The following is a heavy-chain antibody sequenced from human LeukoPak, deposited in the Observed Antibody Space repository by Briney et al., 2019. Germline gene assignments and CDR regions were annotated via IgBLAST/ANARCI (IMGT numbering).Heavy chain of an antibody. V-gene: IGHV3-21*01. CDR3: ARDSGSYGL. Sequence: PGGSLRLSCADSGFTFSTYWVTWVRQAPGKGLEWVSSISSSSSYIYYADSVKGRFTISRGNAKNSLYLQMNSLRAEDTAVYYCARDSGSYGLWGQGTLVTVSS. CDR2: ISSSSSYI. D-gene: IGHD3-10*01. J-gene: IGHJ4*02. CDR1: GFTFSTYW.